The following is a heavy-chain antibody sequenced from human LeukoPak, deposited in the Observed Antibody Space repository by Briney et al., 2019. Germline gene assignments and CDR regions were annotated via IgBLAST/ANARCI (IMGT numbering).Heavy chain of an antibody. CDR1: GFTFSSYS. CDR2: ISSSSSYI. CDR3: ARDGRSMYYYYYMDV. J-gene: IGHJ6*03. D-gene: IGHD2-8*01. V-gene: IGHV3-21*01. Sequence: PGGSLRLSCAASGFTFSSYSMNWVRQAPGKGLEWVSSISSSSSYIYYADSVKGRFTISRDNAKNSLYLQMNSLRAEDTAVYYCARDGRSMYYYYYMDVWGKGTTATVSS.